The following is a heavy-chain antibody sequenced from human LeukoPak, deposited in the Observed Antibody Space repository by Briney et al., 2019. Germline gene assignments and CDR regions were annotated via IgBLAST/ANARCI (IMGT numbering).Heavy chain of an antibody. J-gene: IGHJ6*03. CDR1: GGSFSGYY. D-gene: IGHD6-13*01. CDR3: ASTTYSSSLLSPTNYYYYYYMDV. V-gene: IGHV4-34*01. Sequence: SETLSLTCAVSGGSFSGYYWYWIRQPPGKGLEWIGEINHGESTNYNPSLKSRVTISVDTSKNQFFLKLSSVTAADTAVYYCASTTYSSSLLSPTNYYYYYYMDVWGKGTTVTVSS. CDR2: INHGEST.